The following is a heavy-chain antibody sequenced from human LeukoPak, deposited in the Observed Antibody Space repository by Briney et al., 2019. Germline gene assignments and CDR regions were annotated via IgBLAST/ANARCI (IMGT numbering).Heavy chain of an antibody. D-gene: IGHD5-24*01. V-gene: IGHV4-34*01. J-gene: IGHJ4*02. Sequence: PSETLSLTCGVYGGSLSGYYWTWIRQPPGKGLEWIGEIDHGGSTSYNPSLKSRATLSLDKSKNQVFLKVNSVTAADTAVYYCARGRRDGYYFDYWGQGTLATVSS. CDR3: ARGRRDGYYFDY. CDR1: GGSLSGYY. CDR2: IDHGGST.